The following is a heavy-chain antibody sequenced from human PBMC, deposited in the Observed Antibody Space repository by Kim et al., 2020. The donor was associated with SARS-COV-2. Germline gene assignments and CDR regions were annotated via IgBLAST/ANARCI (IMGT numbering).Heavy chain of an antibody. CDR1: GYTFTSYY. V-gene: IGHV1-46*01. D-gene: IGHD3-10*01. Sequence: ASVKVSCKASGYTFTSYYMHWVRQAPGQGLEWMGIINPSGGSTSYAQKFQGRVTMTRDTSTSTVYMELSSLRSEDTAVYYRARDLWFGELLYWGQGTLVTVSS. CDR3: ARDLWFGELLY. CDR2: INPSGGST. J-gene: IGHJ4*02.